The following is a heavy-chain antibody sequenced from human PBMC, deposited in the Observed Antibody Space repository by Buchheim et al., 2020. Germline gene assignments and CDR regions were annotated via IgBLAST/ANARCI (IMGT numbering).Heavy chain of an antibody. Sequence: QVQLVQSGAEVKKPGASVKVSCKASGYMFTSHSMHWVRQAPGQGLEWMGMINPSGGATRFAQNCQGRVTMTRDTSTSTVYIQLSSLRSEDTAVYYCARQGGCFDYWGQGT. J-gene: IGHJ4*02. CDR3: ARQGGCFDY. V-gene: IGHV1-46*01. CDR1: GYMFTSHS. CDR2: INPSGGAT. D-gene: IGHD3-16*01.